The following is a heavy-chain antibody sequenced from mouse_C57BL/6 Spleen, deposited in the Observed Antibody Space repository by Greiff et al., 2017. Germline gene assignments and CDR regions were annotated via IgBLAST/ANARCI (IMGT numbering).Heavy chain of an antibody. Sequence: QVQLQQSGAELARPGASVKLSCKASGYTFTSYGISWVKQRTGQGLEWIGESYPRSGNTYYNEKFKGKATLTADKSSSTAYMELRSLTSEDSAVYFCARSKSNYEKSAMDYWGQGTSVTVSS. CDR3: ARSKSNYEKSAMDY. CDR2: SYPRSGNT. D-gene: IGHD2-5*01. V-gene: IGHV1-81*01. CDR1: GYTFTSYG. J-gene: IGHJ4*01.